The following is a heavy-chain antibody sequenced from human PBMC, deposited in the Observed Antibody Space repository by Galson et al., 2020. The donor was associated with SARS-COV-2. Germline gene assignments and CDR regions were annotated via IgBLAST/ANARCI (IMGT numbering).Heavy chain of an antibody. CDR2: IYPGDSDT. V-gene: IGHV5-51*01. CDR3: ARHKGYYYYYKDV. CDR1: GYSFTSYW. Sequence: HGESLKISCKGSGYSFTSYWIGRVRQMPGKGLEWMGIIYPGDSDTRYSPSFQGQVTISADKSISTAYLQWSSLKASDTAMYYCARHKGYYYYYKDVWGKGTTVTVSS. J-gene: IGHJ6*03.